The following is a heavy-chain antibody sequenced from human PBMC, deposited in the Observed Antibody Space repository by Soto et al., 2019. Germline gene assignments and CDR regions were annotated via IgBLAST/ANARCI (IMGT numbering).Heavy chain of an antibody. CDR2: ITSDTNTI. V-gene: IGHV3-48*02. CDR3: ARSVEGHFDY. Sequence: EVQLVESGGGLVQPGGTLRLTCVASGFPFSIYSMNWVRQAPGKGLEWSSYITSDTNTIKYADSVKGRFTISRDNAKNLVYLQMNCLRDEDTAVYFCARSVEGHFDYWGQGTVLTVSA. CDR1: GFPFSIYS. D-gene: IGHD6-19*01. J-gene: IGHJ4*02.